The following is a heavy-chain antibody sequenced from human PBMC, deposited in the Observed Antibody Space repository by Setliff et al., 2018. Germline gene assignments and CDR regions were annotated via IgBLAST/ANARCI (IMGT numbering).Heavy chain of an antibody. CDR3: ARQPTGTYQWTFDS. Sequence: SETMSLTCSVSGGSISSGSYYWGWIRQSPGKGLEWIGSMYYSGSTYYNPSLKGRVTMSVDTSKSQFSLKLNSVTAPDTAVYYCARQPTGTYQWTFDSWGQGTLVTVSS. CDR1: GGSISSGSYY. J-gene: IGHJ4*02. V-gene: IGHV4-39*01. D-gene: IGHD1-26*01. CDR2: MYYSGST.